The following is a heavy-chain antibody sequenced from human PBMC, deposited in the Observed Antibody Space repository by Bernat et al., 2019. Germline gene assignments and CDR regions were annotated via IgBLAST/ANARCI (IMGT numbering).Heavy chain of an antibody. J-gene: IGHJ4*02. D-gene: IGHD2-2*03. CDR2: IYYSGTT. V-gene: IGHV4-39*01. Sequence: QVQLQESGPGLVKPSETLSLTCTVSGGSISSSSYWWGWIRQPPGKGLEWIGSIYYSGTTYYNPSLKSRVTISVETSKNQFSLKLSSVTAADTAVYYCARQTRADGWTFDYWGQGTLVTVAS. CDR1: GGSISSSSYW. CDR3: ARQTRADGWTFDY.